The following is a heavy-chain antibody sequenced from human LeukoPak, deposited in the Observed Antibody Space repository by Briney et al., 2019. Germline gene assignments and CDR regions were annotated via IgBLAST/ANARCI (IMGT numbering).Heavy chain of an antibody. CDR1: GDSVSSNSAA. V-gene: IGHV6-1*01. CDR3: ARDPVGGSTIFDY. CDR2: TYYRSKWYY. Sequence: SQTLSLTCTISGDSVSSNSAAWNWIRQSPSRGLEWLGRTYYRSKWYYDYAVAVKSRISINPDTSKNQFSLQLSSVTPEDTAVYYCARDPVGGSTIFDYWGQGTLVTVSS. D-gene: IGHD1-26*01. J-gene: IGHJ4*02.